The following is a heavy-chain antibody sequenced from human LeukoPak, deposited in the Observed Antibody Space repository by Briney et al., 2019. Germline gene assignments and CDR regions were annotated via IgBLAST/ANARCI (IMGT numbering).Heavy chain of an antibody. CDR1: GYTFTSYD. D-gene: IGHD2-21*02. Sequence: ASVKVSCKASGYTFTSYDINWVRQATGQGLEWMGWMNPNSGNTGYAQKFQGRVTMTRNTSISTAYMELSSLRPEDTAVYYCAREKCGGDCYSGDFDYWGQGTLVTVSS. J-gene: IGHJ4*02. CDR2: MNPNSGNT. CDR3: AREKCGGDCYSGDFDY. V-gene: IGHV1-8*02.